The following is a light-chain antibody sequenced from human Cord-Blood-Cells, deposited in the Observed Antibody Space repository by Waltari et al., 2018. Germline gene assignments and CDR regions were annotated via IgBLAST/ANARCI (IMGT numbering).Light chain of an antibody. Sequence: QSALTQPASVSGSPGQSITISCTVTSSDVGSYNLVSWCQQHPGKAPKLMIYEGSKRPSGVSNRFSGSKSGNTASLTISGLQAEDEADYYCCSYAGSSTWVFGGGTKLTVL. V-gene: IGLV2-23*01. CDR1: SSDVGSYNL. CDR2: EGS. J-gene: IGLJ3*02. CDR3: CSYAGSSTWV.